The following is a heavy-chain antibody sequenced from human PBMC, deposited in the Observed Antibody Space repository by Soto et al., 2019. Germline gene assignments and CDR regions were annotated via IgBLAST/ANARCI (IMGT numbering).Heavy chain of an antibody. CDR3: ARDWGLVLEYSSPPLSYYGMDV. CDR2: ITSSGRTT. D-gene: IGHD6-6*01. V-gene: IGHV3-11*01. J-gene: IGHJ6*02. Sequence: QVQLVESGGGLVKPGGSLRLSCAASGFTFSDYYMNWIRQAPGKGLEWVSYITSSGRTTYYADSVKGRFTISRDNAKNSLYLKMNSLRAEDTAVYYCARDWGLVLEYSSPPLSYYGMDVGGQGTTVTVSS. CDR1: GFTFSDYY.